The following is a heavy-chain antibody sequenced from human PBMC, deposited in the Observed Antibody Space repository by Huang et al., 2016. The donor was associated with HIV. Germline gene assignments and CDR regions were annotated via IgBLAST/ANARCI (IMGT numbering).Heavy chain of an antibody. CDR2: INPSGAST. Sequence: QVQLVQSGAEVKKPGASVKISCKASGYTFTTYHMHWVGQAPGQGLEWMAIINPSGASTRYAPTFQGRVTMTRDTSTSTVYMGVSSLTPEDTAVYYCARALLLFGLGSPLDFWGQRSLVTVSS. D-gene: IGHD3-10*01. CDR3: ARALLLFGLGSPLDF. V-gene: IGHV1-46*01. J-gene: IGHJ4*02. CDR1: GYTFTTYH.